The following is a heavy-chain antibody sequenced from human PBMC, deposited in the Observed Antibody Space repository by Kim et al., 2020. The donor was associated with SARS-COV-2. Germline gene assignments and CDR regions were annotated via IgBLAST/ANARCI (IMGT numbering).Heavy chain of an antibody. V-gene: IGHV1-18*01. CDR3: ARDSASGGYFQH. CDR2: ISAYNGNT. D-gene: IGHD3-16*01. CDR1: GYTFTSYG. J-gene: IGHJ1*01. Sequence: ASLKVSCKASGYTFTSYGISWVRQAPGQGLEWMGWISAYNGNTNYAQKLQGRVTMTTDTSTSTAYMELRSLRSDDTAVYYCARDSASGGYFQHWGQGTLVTVSS.